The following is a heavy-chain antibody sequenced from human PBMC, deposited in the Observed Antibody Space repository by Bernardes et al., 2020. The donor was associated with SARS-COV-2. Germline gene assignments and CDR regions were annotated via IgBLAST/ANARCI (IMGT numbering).Heavy chain of an antibody. CDR2: FYSTGGT. CDR3: ARHTTGVGNFDY. J-gene: IGHJ4*02. CDR1: GGSISSYF. Sequence: SETLSLTCTVSGGSISSYFWSWIRQPPGKGLEWIGYFYSTGGTKYNPSLKSRVTISPDTSKNQFSLRLNSVTAADTAVYYCARHTTGVGNFDYWGQGTLVTVSS. D-gene: IGHD1-1*01. V-gene: IGHV4-59*08.